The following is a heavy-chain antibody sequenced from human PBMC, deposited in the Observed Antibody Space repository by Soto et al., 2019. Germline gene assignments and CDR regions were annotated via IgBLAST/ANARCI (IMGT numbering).Heavy chain of an antibody. V-gene: IGHV3-23*01. CDR1: GFTFSGYA. J-gene: IGHJ1*01. CDR3: AKDVHYDILTGIEYFHH. Sequence: EVQLLGSGGGLVQPGGSLRLSCAASGFTFSGYAMSWVRQAPGKGLEWVSGISGSAASTNYADSVKGRFTISRDNSKSTLYLQMNRLRAENTAVDYCAKDVHYDILTGIEYFHHWAQGTLVTVSS. D-gene: IGHD3-9*01. CDR2: ISGSAAST.